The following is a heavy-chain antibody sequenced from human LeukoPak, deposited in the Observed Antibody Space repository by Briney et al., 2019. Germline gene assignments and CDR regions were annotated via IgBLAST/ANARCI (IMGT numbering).Heavy chain of an antibody. CDR2: IYPDDSDT. V-gene: IGHV5-51*01. D-gene: IGHD6-13*01. J-gene: IGHJ4*02. CDR3: ARHPYPYSSRYQPDY. Sequence: GESLKISCKGSGYSFTSYWIGWVRQMPGKGLEWMGIIYPDDSDTRYSPSFQGQVTISADKSISTAYLQWSSLKASDTAMYYCARHPYPYSSRYQPDYWGQGTLVTVSS. CDR1: GYSFTSYW.